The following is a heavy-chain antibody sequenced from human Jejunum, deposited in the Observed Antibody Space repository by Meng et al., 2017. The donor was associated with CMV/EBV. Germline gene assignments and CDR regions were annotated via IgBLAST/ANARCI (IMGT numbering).Heavy chain of an antibody. CDR3: ARGNLAESTSSPDYFDY. D-gene: IGHD6-6*01. CDR2: IYHSGGT. J-gene: IGHJ4*02. CDR1: SISTGDYY. Sequence: SISTGDYYWSWIRQVPGRGLEWIGYIYHSGGTYYNPSLKSRVTMSVDTSKDHFSLKVSSVTAADTAMYYCARGNLAESTSSPDYFDYWGQGTLVTVSS. V-gene: IGHV4-30-4*08.